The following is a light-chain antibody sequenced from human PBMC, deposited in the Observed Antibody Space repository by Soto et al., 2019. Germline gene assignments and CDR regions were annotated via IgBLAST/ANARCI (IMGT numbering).Light chain of an antibody. CDR1: QSISNY. Sequence: DIQMTQSRSSLSASVGDRVTITCRSSQSISNYLNWYQQKPGKAPKLLMYAASSLQSGVPSRFGCSGSVKDFTLPISSRPPDVFATYFCQQSYSTPRTFGQGTKVAIK. CDR3: QQSYSTPRT. CDR2: AAS. V-gene: IGKV1-39*01. J-gene: IGKJ1*01.